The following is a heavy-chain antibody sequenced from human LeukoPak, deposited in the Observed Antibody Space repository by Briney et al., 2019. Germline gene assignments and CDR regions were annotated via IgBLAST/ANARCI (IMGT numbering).Heavy chain of an antibody. CDR2: IYSSGST. CDR1: GGSISSYY. D-gene: IGHD6-13*01. J-gene: IGHJ5*02. Sequence: KPSETLSLSCTVPGGSISSYYWSWIRQPPGKGLEWIGRIYSSGSTNYNPSLKSRVTMSVDTSKNQFSLRLRSVTAADRAVYYCAREWYSSSWSQFDPWGQGTLVTVSS. V-gene: IGHV4-4*07. CDR3: AREWYSSSWSQFDP.